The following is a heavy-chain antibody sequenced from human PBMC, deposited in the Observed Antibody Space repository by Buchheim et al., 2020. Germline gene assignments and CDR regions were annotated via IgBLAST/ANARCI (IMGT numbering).Heavy chain of an antibody. Sequence: EVQLLESGGGLVQSGGSLRLSCAASGFTFSNFWMHWVRQDPGNGLVWVSRSDPDGTSTDHADSVKGRFTISRDDAKNTLYLQMNGLRAEDTGVYYCVRGSNNWVGVDYWGQGAL. CDR2: SDPDGTST. V-gene: IGHV3-74*01. J-gene: IGHJ4*02. CDR1: GFTFSNFW. CDR3: VRGSNNWVGVDY. D-gene: IGHD1-20*01.